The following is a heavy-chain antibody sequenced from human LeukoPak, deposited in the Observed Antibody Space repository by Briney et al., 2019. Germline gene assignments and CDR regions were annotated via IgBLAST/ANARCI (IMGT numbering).Heavy chain of an antibody. J-gene: IGHJ4*02. CDR3: TTFLYGGNSGGSVGY. CDR2: IYRGGNT. V-gene: IGHV3-53*01. D-gene: IGHD4-23*01. CDR1: GLTVSSNY. Sequence: GGSLRLSFAASGLTVSSNYMTWVRQAPGKGLEWVSVIYRGGNTYYADPVKGRFTISRDTSKNTVYLQMNNLRAEDTAVYYCTTFLYGGNSGGSVGYWGQGTLVTVSS.